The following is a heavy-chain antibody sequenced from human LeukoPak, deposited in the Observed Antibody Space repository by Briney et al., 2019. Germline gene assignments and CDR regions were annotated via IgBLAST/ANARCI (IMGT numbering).Heavy chain of an antibody. J-gene: IGHJ3*02. D-gene: IGHD3-9*01. CDR1: GGSNSSYY. CDR2: IYYSGST. Sequence: SETLSLTCTVSGGSNSSYYWSWIRQPPGKGLEWIGYIYYSGSTNYNPSLKSRVTISVDTSKNQFSLKLSSVTAADTAVYYCARGFDAHNAFDIWGQGTMVTVSS. V-gene: IGHV4-59*01. CDR3: ARGFDAHNAFDI.